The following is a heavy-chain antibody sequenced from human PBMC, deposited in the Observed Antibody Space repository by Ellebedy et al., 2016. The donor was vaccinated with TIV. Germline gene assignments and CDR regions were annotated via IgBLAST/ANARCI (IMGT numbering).Heavy chain of an antibody. CDR1: GFTFSNYW. CDR3: TRGSDYVSGSFYHGGDY. CDR2: IRSDGRNT. V-gene: IGHV3-74*01. J-gene: IGHJ4*02. D-gene: IGHD3-10*01. Sequence: GESLKISCAASGFTFSNYWMHWVRQAPGKGLVWVSLIRSDGRNTVYADFVKGRFTISRDNAKNTLFLQMNSLGAEDTAVYYCTRGSDYVSGSFYHGGDYWGQGTLVTVSA.